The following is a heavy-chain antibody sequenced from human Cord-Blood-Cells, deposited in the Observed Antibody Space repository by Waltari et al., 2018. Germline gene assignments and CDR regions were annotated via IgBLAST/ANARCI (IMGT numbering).Heavy chain of an antibody. CDR2: INHSGSP. V-gene: IGHV4-34*01. CDR1: GGSLSGYY. CDR3: ARGEYCSGGSCYSGLFDY. D-gene: IGHD2-15*01. Sequence: QVQLQQWGAGLLKPSETLSLTCAVYGGSLSGYYSSWLRQPPGKGLAWIGEINHSGSPNYNPSLKIRVTISVDTSKNQFSLKLSSVTAADTAVYYCARGEYCSGGSCYSGLFDYWGQGTLVTVSS. J-gene: IGHJ4*02.